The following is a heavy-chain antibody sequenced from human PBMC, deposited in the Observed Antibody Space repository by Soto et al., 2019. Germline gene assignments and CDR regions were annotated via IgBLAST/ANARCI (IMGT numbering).Heavy chain of an antibody. CDR1: GFTFSSYS. D-gene: IGHD5-18*01. CDR3: ARGELWFDY. V-gene: IGHV3-21*01. CDR2: ISSLSSYI. Sequence: EVQLVESGGGLVKPGGSLRVSCVASGFTFSSYSMNWVRQGPGKGLEWVSSISSLSSYIYYADSVKGRFTISRDNAKNSLYLQMNSLRAEDTAIYYCARGELWFDYWGQGTLVTVSS. J-gene: IGHJ4*02.